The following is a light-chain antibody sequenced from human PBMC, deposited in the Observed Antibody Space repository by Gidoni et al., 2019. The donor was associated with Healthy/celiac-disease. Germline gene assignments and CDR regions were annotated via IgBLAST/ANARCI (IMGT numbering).Light chain of an antibody. CDR2: AAS. Sequence: DIQMTQSPSSLSASVGDRVTITCRASQSISSYLNWYQQKPGKAPKLLIYAASSLQSGVPSRFSGSGSGKDFTLTISSLQPEDFATYDCQQSYSTLGTFGQGTKVEIK. CDR3: QQSYSTLGT. V-gene: IGKV1-39*01. J-gene: IGKJ1*01. CDR1: QSISSY.